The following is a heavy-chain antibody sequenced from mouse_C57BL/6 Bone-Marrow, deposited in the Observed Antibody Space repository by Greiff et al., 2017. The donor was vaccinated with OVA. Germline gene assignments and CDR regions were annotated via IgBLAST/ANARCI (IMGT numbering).Heavy chain of an antibody. D-gene: IGHD1-2*01. CDR2: ISSGGSYT. CDR3: ARHPSYGPWFAY. V-gene: IGHV5-6*01. J-gene: IGHJ3*01. CDR1: GFTFSSYG. Sequence: EVKLVESGGDLVKPGGSLKLSCAASGFTFSSYGMSWVRQTPDKRLEWVATISSGGSYTYYPDSVKGRFTISRDNAKNTLYLQMSSLKSEDTAMYYCARHPSYGPWFAYWGQGALVTVSA.